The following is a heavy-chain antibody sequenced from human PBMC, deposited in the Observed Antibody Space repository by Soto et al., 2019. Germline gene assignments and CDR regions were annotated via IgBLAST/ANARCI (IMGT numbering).Heavy chain of an antibody. V-gene: IGHV3-30*18. CDR1: GFDFSDYR. J-gene: IGHJ3*01. CDR2: ISQDGTEK. CDR3: AKIISRGTGDAFNV. D-gene: IGHD1-1*01. Sequence: QVLLVESGGGVVQPGRSLRLSCAASGFDFSDYRMHWVRQAPGTGLEWVGAISQDGTEKFYGESTLGRFTISRDNSERTLSLQMDSLRPEATAVYFCAKIISRGTGDAFNVWGEGTKATVSS.